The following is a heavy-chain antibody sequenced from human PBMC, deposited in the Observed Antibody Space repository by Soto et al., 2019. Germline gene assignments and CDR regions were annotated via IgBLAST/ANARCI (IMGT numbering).Heavy chain of an antibody. CDR2: IKQDGSEK. V-gene: IGHV3-7*01. CDR3: ARRRGITGTTFIYYYYYMDV. CDR1: GFTFSSYW. J-gene: IGHJ6*03. Sequence: GGSLRLSCAASGFTFSSYWMSWVRQAPGKGLEWVANIKQDGSEKYYVDSVKGRFTISRDNAKNSLYLQMNSLRAEDTAVYYCARRRGITGTTFIYYYYYMDVWGKGTTVTVSS. D-gene: IGHD1-7*01.